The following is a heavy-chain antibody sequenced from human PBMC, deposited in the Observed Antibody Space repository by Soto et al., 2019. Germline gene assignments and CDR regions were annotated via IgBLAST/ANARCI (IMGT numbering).Heavy chain of an antibody. D-gene: IGHD6-13*01. V-gene: IGHV4-31*03. CDR2: ISYSGST. CDR3: ARLNSVWHQTFDS. J-gene: IGHJ4*02. Sequence: QVQLESSGPGLVKPSQTLSLTCTVSGGSISSVGYFWTWIRQHPAKGLEWIGRISYSGSTYFIPSLRSRLSMSVDTSKNQFSLNLTSVTVADTALYYCARLNSVWHQTFDSWGQGTLVTVSS. CDR1: GGSISSVGYF.